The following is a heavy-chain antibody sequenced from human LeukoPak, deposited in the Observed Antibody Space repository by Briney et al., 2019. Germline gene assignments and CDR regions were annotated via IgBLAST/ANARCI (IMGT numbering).Heavy chain of an antibody. D-gene: IGHD3-22*01. CDR3: ARGDDSSGYYSPPLDY. V-gene: IGHV2-70*11. Sequence: SGPALVKPTQTLTLTCAFSGFSLSTSGMCVSWIRQPPGKALEWLARIDWDDDKYYSTSLKTRLTISKDTSKNQVVLTMTNMDPVDTATYYCARGDDSSGYYSPPLDYWGQGTLVTVSS. J-gene: IGHJ4*02. CDR1: GFSLSTSGMC. CDR2: IDWDDDK.